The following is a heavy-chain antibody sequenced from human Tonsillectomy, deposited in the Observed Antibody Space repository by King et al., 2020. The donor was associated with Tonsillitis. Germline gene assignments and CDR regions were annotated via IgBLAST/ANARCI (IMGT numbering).Heavy chain of an antibody. CDR2: IWDDGSNK. CDR3: ARAEQQLGDDAFDI. V-gene: IGHV3-33*01. Sequence: VQLVESGGGVVQPGRSLRLSCASSGVTFSSYGMHWVRQAPGKGLEWVAVIWDDGSNKYYADSVKGRFTISRDNSKNTLYLQRNSLRAEDTAVYYCARAEQQLGDDAFDIWGQGTMVTVSS. CDR1: GVTFSSYG. D-gene: IGHD6-13*01. J-gene: IGHJ3*02.